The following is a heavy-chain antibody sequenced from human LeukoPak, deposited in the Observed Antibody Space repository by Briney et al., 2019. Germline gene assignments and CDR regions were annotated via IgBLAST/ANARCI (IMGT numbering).Heavy chain of an antibody. Sequence: GGSLRLSCAASGFTFSNAWISWVRQTPGKGLECVSYISSSSTYIYYADSVKGRFTISRDNAKNSLYLQMNSLRAEDTAVYYCARDGYYDILTGYLTGYYYYYMDVWGKGTTVTVSS. V-gene: IGHV3-21*01. CDR3: ARDGYYDILTGYLTGYYYYYMDV. CDR1: GFTFSNAW. D-gene: IGHD3-9*01. CDR2: ISSSSTYI. J-gene: IGHJ6*03.